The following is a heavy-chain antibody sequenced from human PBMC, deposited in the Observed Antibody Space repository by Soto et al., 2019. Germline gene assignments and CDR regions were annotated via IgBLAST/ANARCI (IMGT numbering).Heavy chain of an antibody. D-gene: IGHD3-10*01. J-gene: IGHJ6*02. Sequence: PSETLSLTCAVYGGSFSGYYWSRIRQPPGKGLEWIGEINHSGSTNYNPSLKSRVTISVDTSKNQFSLKLSSVSAADTAVYFCATGRGVRGVIITTYYYYRLDVWGQGTTVTVSS. CDR3: ATGRGVRGVIITTYYYYRLDV. V-gene: IGHV4-34*01. CDR2: INHSGST. CDR1: GGSFSGYY.